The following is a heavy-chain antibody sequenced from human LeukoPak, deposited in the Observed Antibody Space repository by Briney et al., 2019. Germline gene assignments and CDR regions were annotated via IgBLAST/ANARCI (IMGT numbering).Heavy chain of an antibody. V-gene: IGHV1-18*01. Sequence: GASVKVSCKASGSTFTSYGISWGRQAPGQGLKWLGWIRAYNGNTNSAAKLQGRVTMTTDTSTSTAYMELRSLRSDNTVVYYCARDPYEYVWGNKGDYWGQGTLVTVSS. CDR3: ARDPYEYVWGNKGDY. D-gene: IGHD3-16*01. CDR1: GSTFTSYG. J-gene: IGHJ4*02. CDR2: IRAYNGNT.